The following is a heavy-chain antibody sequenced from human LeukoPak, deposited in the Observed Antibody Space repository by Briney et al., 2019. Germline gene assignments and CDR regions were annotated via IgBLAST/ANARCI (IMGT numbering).Heavy chain of an antibody. J-gene: IGHJ6*02. CDR3: ARDLYSYGSGSYGV. Sequence: GGSPRLSCAASRFTFSSYWMSWVRQAPGKGLEWVANIKQDGSEKYYVDSVKGRFTISRDNAKNSLYLQMNSLRGEDTAVYYCARDLYSYGSGSYGVWGQGTTVTVSS. CDR2: IKQDGSEK. D-gene: IGHD3-10*01. CDR1: RFTFSSYW. V-gene: IGHV3-7*03.